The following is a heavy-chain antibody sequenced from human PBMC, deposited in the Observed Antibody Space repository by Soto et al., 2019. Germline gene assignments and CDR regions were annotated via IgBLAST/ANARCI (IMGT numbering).Heavy chain of an antibody. V-gene: IGHV4-34*01. CDR1: AGSISSYY. J-gene: IGHJ6*02. D-gene: IGHD3-10*01. CDR2: INHRGST. CDR3: SRGHEVRATFYYHYAMDV. Sequence: SETLSLTCTVSAGSISSYYWSWIRQPPGKGLEWIGEINHRGSTNYNPSLKSRATISVDTSNNQFSLKLTSGAAADPAIYYCSRGHEVRATFYYHYAMDVWGQGTTVTVSS.